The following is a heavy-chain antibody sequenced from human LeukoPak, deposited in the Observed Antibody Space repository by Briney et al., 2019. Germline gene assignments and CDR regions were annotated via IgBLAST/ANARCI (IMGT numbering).Heavy chain of an antibody. CDR3: ARDNIAGSGSSD. Sequence: GRSLRLSCTDSGFTFSRSAMHWVRQAPGKGLEWVAVTSYDGIHKYYADSVQGRFTISRDNSENTLYLQMNSLRVEDTAVYYCARDNIAGSGSSDWGQGTLVTVSS. V-gene: IGHV3-30-3*01. CDR2: TSYDGIHK. D-gene: IGHD3-10*01. CDR1: GFTFSRSA. J-gene: IGHJ4*02.